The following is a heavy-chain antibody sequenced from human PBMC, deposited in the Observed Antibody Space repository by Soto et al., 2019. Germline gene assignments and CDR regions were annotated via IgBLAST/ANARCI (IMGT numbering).Heavy chain of an antibody. CDR3: AKHRDGVVDFFDY. CDR1: GLILKTYA. Sequence: GGSLELSCAASGLILKTYAMSWVRLAAGKELELYSNITSSDGTTYDGDTVNGGFTIYRDNYKTNLYRQKNSQRASVTAVYYCAKHRDGVVDFFDYWNQRSLVPVSA. D-gene: IGHD3-3*01. V-gene: IGHV3-23*01. J-gene: IGHJ4*01. CDR2: ITSSDGTT.